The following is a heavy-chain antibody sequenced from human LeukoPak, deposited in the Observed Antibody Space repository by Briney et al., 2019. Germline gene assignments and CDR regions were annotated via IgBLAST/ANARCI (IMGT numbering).Heavy chain of an antibody. D-gene: IGHD6-13*01. V-gene: IGHV1-18*01. CDR3: ARDASSSWRSYYYYYGMDV. J-gene: IGHJ6*02. Sequence: ASVKVSCKASGCTFTSYGISWVRQAPGQWLELMGWSSAYNGNTNYAQKLQGRVTMTTDTSTSTAYMELRSLRSDDTAVYYCARDASSSWRSYYYYYGMDVWGQGTTVTVSS. CDR2: SSAYNGNT. CDR1: GCTFTSYG.